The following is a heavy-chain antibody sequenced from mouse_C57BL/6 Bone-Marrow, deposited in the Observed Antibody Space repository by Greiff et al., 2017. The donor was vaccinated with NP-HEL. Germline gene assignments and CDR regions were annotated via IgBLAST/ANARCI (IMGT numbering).Heavy chain of an antibody. CDR3: ANHSNYFDY. V-gene: IGHV1-81*01. D-gene: IGHD2-5*01. CDR2: IHPNSGST. J-gene: IGHJ2*01. CDR1: GYTFTSYG. Sequence: QVQLQQSGAELARPGASVKLSCKASGYTFTSYGISWVKQRTGQGLEWIGMIHPNSGSTNYNEKFKSKATLTVDKSSSTAYMQLSSLTSEDSAVYYCANHSNYFDYWGQGTTLTVSS.